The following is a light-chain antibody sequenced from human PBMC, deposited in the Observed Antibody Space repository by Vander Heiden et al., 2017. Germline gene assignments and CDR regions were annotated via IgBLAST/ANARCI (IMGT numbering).Light chain of an antibody. CDR2: GAS. CDR3: QQYGSSPRT. J-gene: IGKJ1*01. Sequence: IVLTQSPGTLSLSPGERATLSCRASQSVSNNYLAWYQQKSGQAPRLLIYGASSRATGIPDRFSGSGSGTDFTLTISRLEPEDFAVYYCQQYGSSPRTFGQGTKVETK. V-gene: IGKV3-20*01. CDR1: QSVSNNY.